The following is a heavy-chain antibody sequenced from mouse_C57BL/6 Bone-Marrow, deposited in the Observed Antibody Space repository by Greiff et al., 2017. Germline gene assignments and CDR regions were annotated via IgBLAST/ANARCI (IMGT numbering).Heavy chain of an antibody. J-gene: IGHJ2*01. V-gene: IGHV1-59*01. CDR1: GYTFTSFW. D-gene: IGHD1-1*01. CDR3: ARPTVVEDYFDY. Sequence: QVQLKQPGAELVRPGTSVKLSCKASGYTFTSFWMHWVKQRPGQGLEWIGVIDPSDSYTNYNQKFKGKATLTVDTSSSTAYMQLSSLTSEDSAVYYCARPTVVEDYFDYWGQGTTLTVSS. CDR2: IDPSDSYT.